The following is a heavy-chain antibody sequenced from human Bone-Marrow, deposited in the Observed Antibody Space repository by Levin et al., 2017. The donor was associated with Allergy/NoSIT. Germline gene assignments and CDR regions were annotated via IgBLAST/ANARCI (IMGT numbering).Heavy chain of an antibody. V-gene: IGHV3-53*01. CDR1: GFTVSSNY. D-gene: IGHD1-26*01. Sequence: GESLKISCAASGFTVSSNYMSWVRQAPGKGLEWVSVIYSGGSTYYADSVKGRFTISRDNSKNTLYLQMNSLRAEDTAVYYCARVLYSGSYYFDYWGQGTLVTVSS. CDR3: ARVLYSGSYYFDY. J-gene: IGHJ4*02. CDR2: IYSGGST.